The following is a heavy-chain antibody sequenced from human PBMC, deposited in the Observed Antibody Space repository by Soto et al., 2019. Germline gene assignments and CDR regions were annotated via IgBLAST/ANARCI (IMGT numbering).Heavy chain of an antibody. CDR2: ISSIISYI. CDR3: ARGVHVVDS. D-gene: IGHD2-2*01. V-gene: IGHV3-21*01. J-gene: IGHJ4*02. Sequence: GGSLRLSCAASGFTFSSYSMNWVRQAPVNGLEFVSSISSIISYIYYADSVKGRFTISRYNAKNSLYLQMNSLRAYDTAVYYCARGVHVVDSWGQGTMVTVSS. CDR1: GFTFSSYS.